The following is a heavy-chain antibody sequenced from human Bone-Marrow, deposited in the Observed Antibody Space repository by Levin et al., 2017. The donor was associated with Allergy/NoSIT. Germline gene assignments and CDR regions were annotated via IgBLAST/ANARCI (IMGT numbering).Heavy chain of an antibody. Sequence: ASVKVSCKPSGYTFTIHDISWVRQAPGQGLEWMGWISVYNGITNYAQKFQGRVTMTTDTSTSTAYMELRSLRSDDTAVYYCARQARATMRSWFDPWGQGTLVAVSS. D-gene: IGHD2-2*01. J-gene: IGHJ5*02. CDR1: GYTFTIHD. CDR3: ARQARATMRSWFDP. CDR2: ISVYNGIT. V-gene: IGHV1-18*01.